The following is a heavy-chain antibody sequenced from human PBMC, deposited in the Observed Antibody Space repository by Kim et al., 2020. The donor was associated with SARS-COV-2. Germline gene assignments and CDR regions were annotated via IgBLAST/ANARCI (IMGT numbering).Heavy chain of an antibody. J-gene: IGHJ4*02. CDR2: TNPSGGNP. D-gene: IGHD4-17*01. CDR3: ARGDYVDYRAPYYFDY. CDR1: GYTFTTYY. Sequence: ASVKVSCKASGYTFTTYYIHWVRQAPGQGLEWMGITNPSGGNPRYAQKFQGRVSMTRDTSTNTVYMELSSLRSEDTAVYYCARGDYVDYRAPYYFDYWGQGTLVTVAP. V-gene: IGHV1-46*01.